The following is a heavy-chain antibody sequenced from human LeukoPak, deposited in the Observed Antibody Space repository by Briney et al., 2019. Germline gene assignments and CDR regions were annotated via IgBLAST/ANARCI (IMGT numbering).Heavy chain of an antibody. D-gene: IGHD3-10*01. CDR2: IYSGGST. V-gene: IGHV3-66*01. CDR1: GFTVSSNY. Sequence: PGGSLRLSCAASGFTVSSNYMSWVRQAPGKGLEWVSVIYSGGSTYYADSVKGRFTISRDNSKNTLFLQMNSLRAEDTAVYYCARMLYYYGSGSYYDYWGQGTLVTVSS. J-gene: IGHJ4*02. CDR3: ARMLYYYGSGSYYDY.